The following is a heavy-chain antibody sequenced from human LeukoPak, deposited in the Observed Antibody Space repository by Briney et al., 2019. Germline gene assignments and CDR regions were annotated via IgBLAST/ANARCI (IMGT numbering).Heavy chain of an antibody. V-gene: IGHV3-53*01. CDR3: ARDRFYYDSSGYYHGYYFDY. CDR1: GFPVSSNY. J-gene: IGHJ4*02. Sequence: PGGSLRLSGAAPGFPVSSNYMSWVRQAPGKGLEWVSVIYSGGSTYYADSVKGRFTISRDNSKDTLYLQMNSLRAEDTAVYYCARDRFYYDSSGYYHGYYFDYWGQGTLVTISS. D-gene: IGHD3-22*01. CDR2: IYSGGST.